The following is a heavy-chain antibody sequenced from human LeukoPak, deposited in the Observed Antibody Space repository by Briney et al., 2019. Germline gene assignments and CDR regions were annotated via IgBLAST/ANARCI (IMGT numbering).Heavy chain of an antibody. V-gene: IGHV4-38-2*02. CDR3: AKGAGGFSYYNWFDP. CDR1: GYSISSGYY. J-gene: IGHJ5*02. D-gene: IGHD5-18*01. Sequence: PSETLSLTCTVSGYSISSGYYWGWIRQPPGKGLEWIGSIYHSGSTYYNPSLKSRLTISADTSKNQFSLKLASVTAADTAIYYCAKGAGGFSYYNWFDPWGQGTLVTVSS. CDR2: IYHSGST.